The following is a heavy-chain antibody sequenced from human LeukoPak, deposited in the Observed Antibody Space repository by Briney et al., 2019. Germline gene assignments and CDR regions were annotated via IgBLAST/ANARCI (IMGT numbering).Heavy chain of an antibody. V-gene: IGHV4-39*01. CDR3: ARITMIGYFQH. Sequence: SETLSLTCTVSGGSISSSSYYWGWIRQPPGKGLEWIGTIYYSGNTYYNPSLKSRVTISVDTSKNQLSLKLNSVNAADTAVFYCARITMIGYFQHWGQGTLVTVSS. CDR1: GGSISSSSYY. D-gene: IGHD3-22*01. J-gene: IGHJ1*01. CDR2: IYYSGNT.